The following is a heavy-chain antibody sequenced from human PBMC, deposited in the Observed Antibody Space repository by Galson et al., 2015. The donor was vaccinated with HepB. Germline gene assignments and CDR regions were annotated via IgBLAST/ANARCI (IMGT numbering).Heavy chain of an antibody. Sequence: SLRLSCAASGFTFSNAWMSWVRQAPGKGLEWVGRIKSKTDGGTTDYAAPVKGRFTISRDDSKNTPYLQMNSLKTEDTAVYYCTTLYYYDSSGDGGYYYGMDVWGQGTTVTVSS. V-gene: IGHV3-15*01. CDR3: TTLYYYDSSGDGGYYYGMDV. J-gene: IGHJ6*02. CDR1: GFTFSNAW. CDR2: IKSKTDGGTT. D-gene: IGHD3-22*01.